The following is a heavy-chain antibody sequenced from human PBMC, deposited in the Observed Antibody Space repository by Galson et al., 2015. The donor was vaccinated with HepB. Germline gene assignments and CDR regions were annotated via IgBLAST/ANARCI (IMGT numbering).Heavy chain of an antibody. CDR1: GFTFSSYW. J-gene: IGHJ3*02. V-gene: IGHV3-7*03. D-gene: IGHD2-15*01. CDR3: ARDPMFCSGGSCYPVKAFDI. CDR2: IKQDGSEK. Sequence: SLRLSCAASGFTFSSYWMSWVRQAPGKGLEWVANIKQDGSEKYYVDSVKGRFTISRDNAKNSLYLQMNSLRAEDTAVYYCARDPMFCSGGSCYPVKAFDIWGQGTMVTVSS.